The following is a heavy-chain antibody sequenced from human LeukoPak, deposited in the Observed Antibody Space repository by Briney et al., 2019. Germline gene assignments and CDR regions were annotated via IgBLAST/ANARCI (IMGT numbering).Heavy chain of an antibody. J-gene: IGHJ4*02. CDR1: GGTFSSYA. CDR2: IIPIFGTA. D-gene: IGHD3-22*01. Sequence: GASVKVSCKASGGTFSSYAISWVRQAPGQGLEWMGGIIPIFGTANYAQKFQGRVTITADESTSTAYMELSSLRSEDTAVYYCASGYLVEGQNPYDYWGQGTLVTVSS. CDR3: ASGYLVEGQNPYDY. V-gene: IGHV1-69*13.